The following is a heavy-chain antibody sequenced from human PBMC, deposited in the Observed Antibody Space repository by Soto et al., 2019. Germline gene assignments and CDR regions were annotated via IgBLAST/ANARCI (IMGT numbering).Heavy chain of an antibody. V-gene: IGHV1-46*03. Sequence: GASVKVSCKASGYTFTSYFLHWVRQAPGQGLEWMGIISPGADSTTYAQNFQGRVTMTSDTSTSTVFMELSSLRSDDTAVYYCARVTVNNVLAGPFDYWGQGTLVTVSS. D-gene: IGHD3-9*01. CDR2: ISPGADST. CDR3: ARVTVNNVLAGPFDY. J-gene: IGHJ4*02. CDR1: GYTFTSYF.